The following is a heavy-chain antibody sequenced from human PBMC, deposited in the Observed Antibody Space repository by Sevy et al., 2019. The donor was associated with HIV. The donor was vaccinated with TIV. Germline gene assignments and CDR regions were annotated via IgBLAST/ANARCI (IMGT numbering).Heavy chain of an antibody. J-gene: IGHJ3*01. V-gene: IGHV3-23*01. D-gene: IGHD3-22*01. CDR2: LSGYGGST. CDR3: AKDRITMIGDAFDV. CDR1: GFTFSSYA. Sequence: GGSLRLSCAASGFTFSSYAMSWVRQAPGKGLEWVSGLSGYGGSTYYPDSGKGRFTISRDNSKNTLYLQMNSLRAEDTAVYYCAKDRITMIGDAFDVWGQGTMVTVSS.